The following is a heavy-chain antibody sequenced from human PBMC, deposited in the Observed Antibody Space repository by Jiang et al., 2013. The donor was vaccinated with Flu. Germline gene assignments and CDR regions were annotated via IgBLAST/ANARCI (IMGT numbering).Heavy chain of an antibody. V-gene: IGHV4-39*01. CDR3: ARPSPYQSSGYYYFDY. CDR1: GGSVSSSGYY. J-gene: IGHJ4*02. Sequence: GSGLVKPSETLSLTCTVSGGSVSSSGYYWGWVRQTPGQGLEWIGSMYYTGDSYYYNPSLKSRVTISVDTSKNQFSLKLSSVTAADTAVYYCARPSPYQSSGYYYFDYWGQGTLVTVSS. D-gene: IGHD3-22*01. CDR2: MYYTGDSY.